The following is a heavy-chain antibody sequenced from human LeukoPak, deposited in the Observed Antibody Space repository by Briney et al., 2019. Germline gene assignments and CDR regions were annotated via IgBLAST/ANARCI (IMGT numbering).Heavy chain of an antibody. CDR3: ARDLWWELRGYFDY. CDR1: GFTFSSYS. CDR2: ISSSSSYI. D-gene: IGHD1-26*01. J-gene: IGHJ4*02. V-gene: IGHV3-21*01. Sequence: GGSLRLSCAASGFTFSSYSMNWVRQAPGKGLEWVSSISSSSSYIYYADPVKGRFTISRDNAKNSLYLQMNSLRAEDTAVYYCARDLWWELRGYFDYWGQGTLVTVSS.